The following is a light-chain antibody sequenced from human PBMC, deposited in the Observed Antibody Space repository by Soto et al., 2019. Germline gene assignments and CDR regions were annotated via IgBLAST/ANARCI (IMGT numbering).Light chain of an antibody. V-gene: IGLV2-14*01. CDR3: SSYAIHTAYL. J-gene: IGLJ1*01. CDR1: SSDVGGYDY. Sequence: QSALTQPASVYGSPGQSITISCTGTSSDVGGYDYVSWYQLHPGKAPKLMVFEVSNRPSGVSYRYSGSKSGNTASLTISGHHDEAAADYFCSSYAIHTAYLFGTGTKLTVL. CDR2: EVS.